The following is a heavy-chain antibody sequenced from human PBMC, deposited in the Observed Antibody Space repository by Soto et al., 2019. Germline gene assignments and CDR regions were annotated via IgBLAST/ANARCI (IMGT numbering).Heavy chain of an antibody. CDR2: MNPNSGNT. J-gene: IGHJ3*02. CDR3: ARGGSYRVSDAFDI. D-gene: IGHD3-10*01. V-gene: IGHV1-8*01. CDR1: GYTFTSYD. Sequence: ASVKVSCKASGYTFTSYDINWVRQATGQGLEWMGWMNPNSGNTGDAQKFQGRVTMTRNTSISTAYMELSSLRSEDTAVYYCARGGSYRVSDAFDIWGQGTMVTVSS.